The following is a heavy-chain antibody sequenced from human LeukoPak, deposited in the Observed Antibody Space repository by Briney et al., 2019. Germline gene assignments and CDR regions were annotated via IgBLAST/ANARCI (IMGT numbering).Heavy chain of an antibody. CDR2: IKGDGSQV. Sequence: GGSLRLSCAASGLTFSGYWMPWVRQTPGKGLVWVSRIKGDGSQVFYADFVKGRFTISRDNAKNTLYLQMDSLRAEDTAVYYCARSDWFDPWGQGTLVIVSS. J-gene: IGHJ5*02. V-gene: IGHV3-74*01. CDR1: GLTFSGYW. CDR3: ARSDWFDP.